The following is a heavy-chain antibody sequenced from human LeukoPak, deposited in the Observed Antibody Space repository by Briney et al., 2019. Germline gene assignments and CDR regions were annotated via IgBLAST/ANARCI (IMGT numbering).Heavy chain of an antibody. CDR3: ARGTGYLGYYFDY. CDR1: GGSISSYY. J-gene: IGHJ4*02. D-gene: IGHD3-16*01. CDR2: IYYSGST. Sequence: SETLSLTCTVSGGSISSYYWSWIRQPPGKGLEWIGYIYYSGSTNYNPSLKSRVTISVDTSKNQFSLKLSSVTAADTAVYYCARGTGYLGYYFDYWGQGTLVTVSS. V-gene: IGHV4-59*01.